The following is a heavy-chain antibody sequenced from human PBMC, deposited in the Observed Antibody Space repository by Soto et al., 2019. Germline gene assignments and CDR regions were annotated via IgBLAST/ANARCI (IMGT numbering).Heavy chain of an antibody. V-gene: IGHV3-30*18. J-gene: IGHJ4*02. Sequence: AMHWVRQAPGKGLEWVALMSYDGSNEYYADSVKGRFTISRDNSKNTLYLQMNSLRAEDTAVYYCAKVGSHNFDCWGQGTLVTVSS. CDR3: AKVGSHNFDC. CDR2: MSYDGSNE. D-gene: IGHD1-26*01. CDR1: A.